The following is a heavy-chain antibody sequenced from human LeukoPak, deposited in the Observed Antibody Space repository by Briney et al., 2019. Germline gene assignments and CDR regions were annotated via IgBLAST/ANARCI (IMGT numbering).Heavy chain of an antibody. J-gene: IGHJ4*02. V-gene: IGHV3-33*06. Sequence: GGSLRLSCAASGFTFSSYGMHWVRQAPGKGLEWVAVIWYDGSNKYYADSVKGRFTISRDNSKNTLYLQMNSLRAEDTAVYYCAKDSEVTRFDYWGQGTLVTVSS. D-gene: IGHD5-18*01. CDR3: AKDSEVTRFDY. CDR1: GFTFSSYG. CDR2: IWYDGSNK.